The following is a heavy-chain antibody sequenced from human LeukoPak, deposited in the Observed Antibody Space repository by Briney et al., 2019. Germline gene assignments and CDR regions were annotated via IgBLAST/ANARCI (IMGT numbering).Heavy chain of an antibody. CDR2: INYSGNT. Sequence: PSETLSLTCTVSGDSISSYYWSWIRQPPGKGLEWMGYINYSGNTNYNPSLKSRVTISVDTSKNQFSLRLTSATAADTAVYYCAREGRQDYVYFDCWGQGTLVTVSS. J-gene: IGHJ4*02. CDR3: AREGRQDYVYFDC. D-gene: IGHD4-17*01. V-gene: IGHV4-59*01. CDR1: GDSISSYY.